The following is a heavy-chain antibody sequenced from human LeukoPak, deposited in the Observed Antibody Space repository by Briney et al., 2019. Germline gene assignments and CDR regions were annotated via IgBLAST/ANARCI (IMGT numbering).Heavy chain of an antibody. CDR3: ARGRDAYKVGNT. V-gene: IGHV4-39*01. CDR1: GASLGSDPYY. CDR2: ILYTGNI. J-gene: IGHJ5*02. Sequence: SETLSLTCTVYGASLGSDPYYWGWIRQPPGKGLEWIGSILYTGNIYSNPSLKSRVTISVDTPKSQFSLKLSSVTAADTGVYYCARGRDAYKVGNTWGRGTLVTVSS. D-gene: IGHD5-24*01.